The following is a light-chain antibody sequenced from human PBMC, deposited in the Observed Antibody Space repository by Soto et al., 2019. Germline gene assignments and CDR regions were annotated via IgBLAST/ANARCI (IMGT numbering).Light chain of an antibody. CDR3: SSYTSSSTYV. J-gene: IGLJ1*01. CDR2: DVS. V-gene: IGLV2-14*03. CDR1: SSDVGGYNY. Sequence: QSALTQPASVSGSPGQSITISCTGTSSDVGGYNYVSWYQQHPGKAPKLMIYDVSYRPSGVSNRFSGSKSGNTASLTISGLKAEDAADYYCSSYTSSSTYVFGTGTKLTVL.